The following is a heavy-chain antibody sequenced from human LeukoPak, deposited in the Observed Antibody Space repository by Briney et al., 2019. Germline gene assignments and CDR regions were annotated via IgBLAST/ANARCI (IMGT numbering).Heavy chain of an antibody. V-gene: IGHV1-2*02. Sequence: ASVKVSCKASGYTFTSNGISWVRQAPGQGLEWMGWINPNSGGTNYAQKFQGRVTMTRDTSISTAYMELSRLRSDDAAVYYCARDLYCSSTSCYGEDDAFDIWGQGTMVTVSS. CDR1: GYTFTSNG. D-gene: IGHD2-2*01. CDR3: ARDLYCSSTSCYGEDDAFDI. J-gene: IGHJ3*02. CDR2: INPNSGGT.